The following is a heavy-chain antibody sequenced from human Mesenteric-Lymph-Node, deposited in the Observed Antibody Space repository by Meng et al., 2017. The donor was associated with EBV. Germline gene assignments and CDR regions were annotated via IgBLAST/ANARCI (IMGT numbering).Heavy chain of an antibody. CDR2: TYYRSKWYN. CDR1: GDSVSNTNVA. J-gene: IGHJ4*02. CDR3: SRESWRAFDY. Sequence: QVPLPQSGPGLVKPSQTLSLTCAISGDSVSNTNVAWNWIRQSPSRGLEWLGRTYYRSKWYNEYAQSVKGRITINPDTSKSEFSLQLNSVTPDDTAVYYCSRESWRAFDYWGQGTLVTVSS. V-gene: IGHV6-1*01.